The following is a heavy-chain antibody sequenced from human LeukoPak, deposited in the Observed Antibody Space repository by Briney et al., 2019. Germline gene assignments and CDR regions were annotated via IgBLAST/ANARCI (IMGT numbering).Heavy chain of an antibody. CDR2: IKQDGSEK. Sequence: GGSLRLSCAASGFTFSSYWMSWVRQAPGKGLEWVANIKQDGSEKYYVDSVKGRFTISRDNAKNSLYLQMNSLRAEDTAVYYCAKDIVSGWNDYWGQGTLVTVSS. CDR1: GFTFSSYW. D-gene: IGHD6-19*01. J-gene: IGHJ4*02. V-gene: IGHV3-7*01. CDR3: AKDIVSGWNDY.